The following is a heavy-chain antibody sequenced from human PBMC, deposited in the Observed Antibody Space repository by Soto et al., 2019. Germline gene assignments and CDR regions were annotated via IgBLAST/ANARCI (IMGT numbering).Heavy chain of an antibody. V-gene: IGHV1-18*01. CDR3: ARDRVRRKTYYYGSGSSGDAFDI. Sequence: ASVKVSCKASGYTFTSYGISWVRQAPGQGLEWMGWISAYNGNTNYAQKLQGRVTMTTDTSTSTAYMELRSLRSDDTAVYYCARDRVRRKTYYYGSGSSGDAFDIWGQGTMVTVSS. D-gene: IGHD3-10*01. CDR2: ISAYNGNT. J-gene: IGHJ3*02. CDR1: GYTFTSYG.